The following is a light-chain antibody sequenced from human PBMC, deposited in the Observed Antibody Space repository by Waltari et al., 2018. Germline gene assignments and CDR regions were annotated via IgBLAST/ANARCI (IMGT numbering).Light chain of an antibody. J-gene: IGLJ1*01. CDR3: QAWDSGAAGV. V-gene: IGLV3-1*01. CDR2: QDS. CDR1: KLGDKY. Sequence: SYELSQPPSVSVSPGQTATISCSGEKLGDKYACWYQQKPGQSPVLVIYQDSRRPSGIPERFSGSNSGNTATLTISGTQAMDEADYYCQAWDSGAAGVFGTGTKVTVL.